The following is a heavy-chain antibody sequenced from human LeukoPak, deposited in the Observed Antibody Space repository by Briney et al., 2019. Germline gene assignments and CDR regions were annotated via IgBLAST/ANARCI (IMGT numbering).Heavy chain of an antibody. J-gene: IGHJ6*02. Sequence: PPETLSLTCTVSGGSISTYYWSWIRQPPGKGLEWIGYIYYSGSTNYNPSLKSRVTISVDTSKNQFSLKLNSVTAADTAVYYCARGDTYYYGRDVWGQGRTVTVSS. V-gene: IGHV4-59*01. D-gene: IGHD5-18*01. CDR2: IYYSGST. CDR1: GGSISTYY. CDR3: ARGDTYYYGRDV.